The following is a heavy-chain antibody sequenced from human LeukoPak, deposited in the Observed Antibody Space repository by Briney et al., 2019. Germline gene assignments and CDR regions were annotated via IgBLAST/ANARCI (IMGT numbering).Heavy chain of an antibody. CDR2: ISGSGSYT. CDR1: GFTLRSYA. Sequence: GGSLRLSWVASGFTLRSYAMSWVRQAPGKGLEWVSTISGSGSYTYYADSVKGRFTISRDNSQNTLYLQMDSLRAEDTAVYYCAKHTYYYESSGYYDFDYWGQGTLVTVSS. J-gene: IGHJ4*02. D-gene: IGHD3-22*01. V-gene: IGHV3-23*01. CDR3: AKHTYYYESSGYYDFDY.